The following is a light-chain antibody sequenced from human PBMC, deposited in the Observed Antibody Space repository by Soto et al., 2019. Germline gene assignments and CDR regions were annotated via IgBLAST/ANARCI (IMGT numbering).Light chain of an antibody. CDR1: SSDIGRYNY. CDR2: EVS. V-gene: IGLV2-14*03. Sequence: QSALTQPASVSGSPGQSITISCTGSSSDIGRYNYVSWYQQLPGKAPKLMTYEVSNRPSGVSNRFSGSKSGNTASLSISGLQTEDEADYYCGSYTSATTWVFGGGTKLTVL. CDR3: GSYTSATTWV. J-gene: IGLJ3*02.